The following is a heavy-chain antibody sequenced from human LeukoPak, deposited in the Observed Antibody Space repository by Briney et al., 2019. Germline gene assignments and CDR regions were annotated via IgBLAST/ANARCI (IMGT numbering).Heavy chain of an antibody. D-gene: IGHD6-13*01. CDR2: IHYSGTT. CDR1: GGSITTFF. V-gene: IGHV4-59*01. J-gene: IGHJ5*02. CDR3: AREMYSSSSGLWFDP. Sequence: SETLSLTCTVSGGSITTFFWSWLRQSPGRGLEWIGYIHYSGTTNYNPSLKGRVTISVDTSKNQFSLKLSSVTAADTAVYYCAREMYSSSSGLWFDPWGQGTLVTVSS.